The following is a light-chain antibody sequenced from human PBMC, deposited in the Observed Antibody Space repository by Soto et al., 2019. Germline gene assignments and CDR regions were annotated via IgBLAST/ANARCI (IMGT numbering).Light chain of an antibody. CDR1: QSVSNSY. V-gene: IGKV3D-20*02. Sequence: DIVMTQSPDSLAVSLGERATINCKSSQSVSNSYLAWYQQKPGRAPRLLIYGASSRATDIPDRFSGSGSGTDFTLTITSLEPEDFAVYYCQQRSLWPLTFGGGTKVDIK. CDR2: GAS. J-gene: IGKJ4*01. CDR3: QQRSLWPLT.